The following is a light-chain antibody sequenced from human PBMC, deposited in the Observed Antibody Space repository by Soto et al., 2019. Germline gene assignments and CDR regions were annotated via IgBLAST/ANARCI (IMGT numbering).Light chain of an antibody. J-gene: IGKJ1*01. Sequence: EIVLTQSPGTLSLSPGERATLSCRASQSVGSNYLAWCQQKPGQAPRLLIYDASSRATGIPDRFSGSGSGTDFTLTISRLEPEDFAVYYCQQYGNSPQTFGQGTKVEIK. CDR3: QQYGNSPQT. V-gene: IGKV3-20*01. CDR2: DAS. CDR1: QSVGSNY.